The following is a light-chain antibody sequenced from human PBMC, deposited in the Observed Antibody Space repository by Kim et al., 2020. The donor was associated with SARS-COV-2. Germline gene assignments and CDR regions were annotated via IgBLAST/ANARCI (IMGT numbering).Light chain of an antibody. Sequence: ELVLTQSPGTLSLSPGERATLSCRASQSVSSSYLAWYRQKPGQTPRLLIYGASRRATGIPDRFSGSGSGTDFILSISRVEPEDFAMYYCQQYGNSPPYTFGQGTKLEIK. CDR2: GAS. J-gene: IGKJ2*01. V-gene: IGKV3-20*01. CDR3: QQYGNSPPYT. CDR1: QSVSSSY.